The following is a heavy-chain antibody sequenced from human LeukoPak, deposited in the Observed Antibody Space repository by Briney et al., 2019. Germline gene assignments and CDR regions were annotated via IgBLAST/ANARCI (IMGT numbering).Heavy chain of an antibody. CDR3: ARESLFGAGSYYYYYMDV. CDR1: GFTFSSNY. Sequence: GGSLRLSCAASGFTFSSNYMSWVRQAPGKGLEWVSVIYSGGSTYYSDSVKGRFTISRDNSKNTLYLQMNRLRAEDTAVYYCARESLFGAGSYYYYYMDVWGKGTTVTVSS. V-gene: IGHV3-53*01. J-gene: IGHJ6*03. CDR2: IYSGGST. D-gene: IGHD3-10*02.